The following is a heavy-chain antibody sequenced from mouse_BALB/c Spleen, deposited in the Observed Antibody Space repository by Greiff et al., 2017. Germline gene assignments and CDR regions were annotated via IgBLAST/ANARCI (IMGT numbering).Heavy chain of an antibody. J-gene: IGHJ3*01. CDR1: GYSITSGYY. CDR2: ISYDGSN. D-gene: IGHD2-4*01. V-gene: IGHV3-6*02. CDR3: AREGYDYDGAWFAY. Sequence: DVQLVESGPGLVKPSQSLSLTCSVTGYSITSGYYWNWIRQFPGNKLEWMGYISYDGSNNYNPSLKNRISITRDTSKNQFFLKLNSVTTEDTATYYCAREGYDYDGAWFAYWGQGTLVTVSA.